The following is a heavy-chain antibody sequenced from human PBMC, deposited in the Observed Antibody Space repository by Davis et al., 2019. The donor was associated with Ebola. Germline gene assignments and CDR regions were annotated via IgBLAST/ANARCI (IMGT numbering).Heavy chain of an antibody. Sequence: ASVKVSCKASGYIFTNYAMNWVRQAPGQGPEWMGWINTNTGNPTYAQGFTGRFVFSLDTSVSTTYLQISSLKAEDTAVYYCASAPVGVTNSLDYWGQGTLVTVSS. CDR2: INTNTGNP. V-gene: IGHV7-4-1*02. CDR1: GYIFTNYA. D-gene: IGHD4-11*01. CDR3: ASAPVGVTNSLDY. J-gene: IGHJ4*02.